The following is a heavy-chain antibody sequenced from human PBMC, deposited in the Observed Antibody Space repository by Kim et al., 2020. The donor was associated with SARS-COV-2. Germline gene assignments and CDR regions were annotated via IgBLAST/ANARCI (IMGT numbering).Heavy chain of an antibody. D-gene: IGHD3-10*01. Sequence: ASVKVSCKASGNTFSSYAMNWVRQAPGQGLEWMGWINTNTGKPAYAQGFTGRFVFSLDTSVSTTYLQISSLKSEDTAVYYCASSMVYGVIIAFYLWGQGTMVTVSS. CDR2: INTNTGKP. V-gene: IGHV7-4-1*02. CDR3: ASSMVYGVIIAFYL. CDR1: GNTFSSYA. J-gene: IGHJ3*01.